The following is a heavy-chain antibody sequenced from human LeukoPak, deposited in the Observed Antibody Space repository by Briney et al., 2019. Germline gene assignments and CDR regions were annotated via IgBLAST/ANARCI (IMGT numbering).Heavy chain of an antibody. J-gene: IGHJ4*02. CDR1: GCSISSISYY. CDR3: ARQGSAYYFDF. Sequence: SETLSLTCTVSGCSISSISYYWGWIRQPPGKELQWIASVYYSGRTNYSPSLKSRVTISVDTSEKQFSLQLNSVTAADTAVYYCARQGSAYYFDFWGQGLLVTVSS. CDR2: VYYSGRT. V-gene: IGHV4-39*01. D-gene: IGHD2-15*01.